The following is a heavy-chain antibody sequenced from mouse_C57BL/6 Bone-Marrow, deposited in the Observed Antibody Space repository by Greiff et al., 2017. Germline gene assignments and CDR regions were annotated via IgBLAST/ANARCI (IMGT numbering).Heavy chain of an antibody. J-gene: IGHJ1*03. Sequence: QVQLQQPGAELVMPGASVKLSCKASGYTFTSYWMHWVKQRPGQGLEWIGEIDPSDSYTNYNQKFKGKSTLTVDKSSSTAYMQLSSLTSEDSAVYYCERSNYYGSSLLYWYFDVWGTGTTVTVSS. V-gene: IGHV1-69*01. CDR1: GYTFTSYW. CDR3: ERSNYYGSSLLYWYFDV. CDR2: IDPSDSYT. D-gene: IGHD1-1*01.